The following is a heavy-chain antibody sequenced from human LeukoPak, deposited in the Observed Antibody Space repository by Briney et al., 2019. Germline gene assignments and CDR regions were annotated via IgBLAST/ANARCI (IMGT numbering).Heavy chain of an antibody. CDR3: AKGHFRDGSGDYSYLEH. Sequence: PGGSLRLSCAAAGFTFSDFGMHWVRQAPGKGLEWVAVISYDGNDQYYEDSVKGRFTISRDKPKNTVFLQMDSLRVEDTAIYYCAKGHFRDGSGDYSYLEHWGRGTLVTVSS. J-gene: IGHJ4*02. V-gene: IGHV3-30*18. CDR1: GFTFSDFG. CDR2: ISYDGNDQ. D-gene: IGHD3-22*01.